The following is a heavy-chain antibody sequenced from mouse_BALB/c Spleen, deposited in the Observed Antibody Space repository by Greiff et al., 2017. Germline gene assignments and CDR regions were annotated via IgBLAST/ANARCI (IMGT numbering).Heavy chain of an antibody. CDR2: IWGGGST. Sequence: QVQLKESGPGLVAPSQSLSITCTVSGFSLSRYSVHWVRQPPGKGLEWLGKIWGGGSTDYNSALKSRLSISKDNSKSQVFLKMNSLQTDDTAMYYCARKGGDQEGGSTMITAGAMDYWGQGTSVTVSS. V-gene: IGHV2-6-4*01. J-gene: IGHJ4*01. CDR3: ARKGGDQEGGSTMITAGAMDY. CDR1: GFSLSRYS. D-gene: IGHD2-4*01.